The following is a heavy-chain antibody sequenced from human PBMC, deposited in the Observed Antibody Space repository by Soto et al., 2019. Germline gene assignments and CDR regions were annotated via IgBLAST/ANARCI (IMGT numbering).Heavy chain of an antibody. J-gene: IGHJ4*02. CDR1: GFSFNNFA. CDR3: AKHDSSVTSWFDF. V-gene: IGHV3-23*01. D-gene: IGHD3-22*01. Sequence: EVRLLQSRGGLEQPGGPLRLSCAASGFSFNNFAMSWVRLAPGRGLEWVSGISGSGGTTYYADSVKCRITISRDNSKNTLYLQINSLRAEDTALYYCAKHDSSVTSWFDFWGQGTLVTVSS. CDR2: ISGSGGTT.